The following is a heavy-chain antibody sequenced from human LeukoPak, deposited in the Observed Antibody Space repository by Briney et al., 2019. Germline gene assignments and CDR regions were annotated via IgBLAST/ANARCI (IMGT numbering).Heavy chain of an antibody. CDR1: GFTFSSYG. CDR2: IRYDGSNK. V-gene: IGHV3-30*02. D-gene: IGHD6-13*01. Sequence: GGSLRLSCAASGFTFSSYGMHWVRQAPGKGLEWVAFIRYDGSNKYYADSVKGRFTISRDNSKNTLYLQMNSLRAEDTAVYYCAKDTAPRQQLFQHWGQGTLVTVSS. J-gene: IGHJ1*01. CDR3: AKDTAPRQQLFQH.